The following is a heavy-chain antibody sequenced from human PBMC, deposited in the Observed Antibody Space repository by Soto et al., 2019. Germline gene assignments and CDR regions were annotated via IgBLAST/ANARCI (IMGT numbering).Heavy chain of an antibody. Sequence: EVQLVETGGGLIQPGGSLRLSCAASGFTVSSNYMSWVRQAPGKGLEWVSVIYSGGSTYYADSVKGRFTISRDNSKNTWILKINAWGAEARAGNTWPEVPGSRPGPIDTWGKGPLVTVSS. D-gene: IGHD6-6*01. J-gene: IGHJ5*02. V-gene: IGHV3-53*02. CDR2: IYSGGST. CDR3: PEVPGSRPGPIDT. CDR1: GFTVSSNY.